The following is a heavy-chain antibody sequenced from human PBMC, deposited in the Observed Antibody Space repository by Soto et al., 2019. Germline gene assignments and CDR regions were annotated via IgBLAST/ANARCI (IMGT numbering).Heavy chain of an antibody. CDR1: GFTFSTYG. Sequence: GGSLRLSCAASGFTFSTYGMHWVRQAPGKGLEWVAVIWYDGSNRYYADSVKGRFTISRDNSKNTLYLQMNSLRAEDTAVYYCARAQGMRELLRGYLQHWGQGTLVTVYS. CDR2: IWYDGSNR. V-gene: IGHV3-33*01. CDR3: ARAQGMRELLRGYLQH. J-gene: IGHJ1*01. D-gene: IGHD1-26*01.